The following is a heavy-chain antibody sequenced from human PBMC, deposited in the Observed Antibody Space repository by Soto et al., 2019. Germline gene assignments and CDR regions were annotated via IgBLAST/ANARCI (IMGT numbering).Heavy chain of an antibody. J-gene: IGHJ4*02. CDR1: GFTFSSYA. CDR3: VKDYDSSGYTYFDY. Sequence: LRLSCSASGFTFSSYAMHWVRQAPGKELEYVSAISSNGGSTYYADSVKGRFTISRDNSKNTLYLQMSSLRAEDTAVYYCVKDYDSSGYTYFDYWGQGTLVTVYS. V-gene: IGHV3-64D*06. CDR2: ISSNGGST. D-gene: IGHD3-22*01.